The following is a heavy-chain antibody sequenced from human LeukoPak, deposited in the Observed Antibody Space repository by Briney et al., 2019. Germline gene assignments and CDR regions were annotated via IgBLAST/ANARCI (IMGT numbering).Heavy chain of an antibody. D-gene: IGHD6-19*01. CDR1: GYSISMGYY. J-gene: IGHJ4*02. V-gene: IGHV4-38-2*02. Sequence: SETLSLTCTVSGYSISMGYYWGWIRQSPEKGLEWIATIYQGGNTYYNPSLQSRVTISLDTSKNQFSLKVSSVTAADTAVYYCARSNGWDFDYWGQGTLVTVSS. CDR2: IYQGGNT. CDR3: ARSNGWDFDY.